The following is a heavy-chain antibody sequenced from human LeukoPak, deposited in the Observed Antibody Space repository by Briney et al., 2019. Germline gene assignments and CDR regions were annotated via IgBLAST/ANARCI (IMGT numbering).Heavy chain of an antibody. J-gene: IGHJ5*02. V-gene: IGHV4-59*12. CDR2: IYYSGST. CDR1: GGSISSYY. Sequence: SETLSLTCTVSGGSISSYYWSWIRQPPGKGLEWIGYIYYSGSTNYNPSLKSRVTISVDTSKNQFSLKLSSVTAADTAVYYCARGRGSSGWYRGNNWFDPWGQGTLVTVSS. D-gene: IGHD6-19*01. CDR3: ARGRGSSGWYRGNNWFDP.